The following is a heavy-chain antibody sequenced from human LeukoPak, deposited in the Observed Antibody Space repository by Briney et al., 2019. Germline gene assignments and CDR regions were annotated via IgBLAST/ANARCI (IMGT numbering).Heavy chain of an antibody. Sequence: SETLSLTCAVSGGSISSGGYSWSWIRQPPGKGLEWIGYIYRSGSTYYNPSLKSRVTISVDRSKNQFSLKLSSVTAADTAVYYCARGGPPFDYWGQGTLVTVSS. V-gene: IGHV4-30-2*01. J-gene: IGHJ4*02. D-gene: IGHD6-25*01. CDR3: ARGGPPFDY. CDR2: IYRSGST. CDR1: GGSISSGGYS.